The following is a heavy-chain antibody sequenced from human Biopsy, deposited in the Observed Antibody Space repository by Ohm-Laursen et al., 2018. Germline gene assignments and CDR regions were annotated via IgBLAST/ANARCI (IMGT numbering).Heavy chain of an antibody. J-gene: IGHJ5*02. CDR2: IFYRGST. Sequence: SETLSLTCPVSGGSISNNNYYWGWIRQPQGKGLEWIGSIFYRGSTHYKPSLKSRVNISVDTSKNQFSLKLNSVTAADTAVYYCARDYDTSGYYYVSWGQGTLVTVSS. V-gene: IGHV4-39*01. D-gene: IGHD3-22*01. CDR3: ARDYDTSGYYYVS. CDR1: GGSISNNNYY.